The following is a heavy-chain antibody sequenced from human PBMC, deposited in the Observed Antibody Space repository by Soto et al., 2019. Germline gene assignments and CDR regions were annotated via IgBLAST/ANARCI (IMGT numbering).Heavy chain of an antibody. V-gene: IGHV4-34*01. Sequence: QVQLQQWGAGLLKPSETLSLTCAVYGGSFSGYYWSWIRQPAGKGLEWIGEINHSGSTNYNPSLKSRVTISVDTSKIQFSLKLSSVTAADTAVYYCASINWNDTYYGMDVWGQGTTVTVSS. J-gene: IGHJ6*02. CDR3: ASINWNDTYYGMDV. CDR2: INHSGST. D-gene: IGHD1-20*01. CDR1: GGSFSGYY.